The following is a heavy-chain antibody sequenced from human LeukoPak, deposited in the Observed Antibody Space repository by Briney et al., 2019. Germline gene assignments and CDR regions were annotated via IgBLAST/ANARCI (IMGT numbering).Heavy chain of an antibody. CDR1: GFTFSSYW. D-gene: IGHD6-19*01. V-gene: IGHV3-7*01. Sequence: GGSLRLSCAASGFTFSSYWMSWVRQAPGKGLEWVANIKQDGSEKYYVDSVKGRFTISRDNAKNSLYLQMNSLRAEDTAVYYCARHPGVGIAVVIDYWGQGTLVTVSS. CDR2: IKQDGSEK. CDR3: ARHPGVGIAVVIDY. J-gene: IGHJ4*02.